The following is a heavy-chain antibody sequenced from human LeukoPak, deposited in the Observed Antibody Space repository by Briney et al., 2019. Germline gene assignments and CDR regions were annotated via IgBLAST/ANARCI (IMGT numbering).Heavy chain of an antibody. V-gene: IGHV4-59*01. D-gene: IGHD2-2*01. CDR2: IYYSGST. J-gene: IGHJ5*02. CDR1: GGSISSYY. CDR3: ARGVGTALPAARRLIYNWFDP. Sequence: PSETLSLTCTVSGGSISSYYWSWIRQPPGKGLEWIGYIYYSGSTNYNPSLKSRVTISVDTSKNQFSLKLSSVTAADTAVYYCARGVGTALPAARRLIYNWFDPWGQGTLVTVSS.